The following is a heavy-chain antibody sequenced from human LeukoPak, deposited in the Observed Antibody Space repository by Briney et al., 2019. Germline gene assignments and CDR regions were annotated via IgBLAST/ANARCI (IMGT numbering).Heavy chain of an antibody. Sequence: GGSLRLSCAASGFTFSSYAMSWVRQAPGKGLEGVSAISGSGGSTYYADSVKGRFTISRDNSKNTLYLQMNSLRAEDTAVYYCAIATRDGYKYFDYWGQGTLVTVSS. V-gene: IGHV3-23*01. CDR3: AIATRDGYKYFDY. CDR1: GFTFSSYA. J-gene: IGHJ4*02. CDR2: ISGSGGST. D-gene: IGHD5-24*01.